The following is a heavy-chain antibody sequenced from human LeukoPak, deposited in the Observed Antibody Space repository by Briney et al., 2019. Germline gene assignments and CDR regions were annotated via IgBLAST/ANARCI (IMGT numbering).Heavy chain of an antibody. Sequence: GGSLRLSCAASGFTFSSYAMSWVRQAPGKGLEWVSAISGSLGSTRYADSVEGRFTISRDNSKNTLDLQMNSVRAEDTAIYYCAKQSGSYRYFDYWGRGTLVTVSS. CDR3: AKQSGSYRYFDY. CDR2: ISGSLGST. V-gene: IGHV3-23*01. D-gene: IGHD3-16*02. J-gene: IGHJ4*02. CDR1: GFTFSSYA.